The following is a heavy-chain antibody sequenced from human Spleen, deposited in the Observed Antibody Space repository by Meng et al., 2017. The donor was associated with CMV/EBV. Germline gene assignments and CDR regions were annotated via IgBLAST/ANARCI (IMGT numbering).Heavy chain of an antibody. CDR3: TRDSAGQPIDY. V-gene: IGHV1-2*02. CDR1: GYRLNGYY. J-gene: IGHJ4*02. CDR2: INPNSGDT. Sequence: VPVSCKASGYRLNGYYVHWVRQAPGKGPEWMGWINPNSGDTSYAPKSQGRFIMTTDTSLSTAYMELKRLKSDDTAIYFCTRDSAGQPIDYWGQGTQVTVSS.